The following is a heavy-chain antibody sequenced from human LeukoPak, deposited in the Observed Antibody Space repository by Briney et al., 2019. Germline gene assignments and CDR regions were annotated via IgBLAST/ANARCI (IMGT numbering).Heavy chain of an antibody. D-gene: IGHD4-17*01. CDR1: GGSISSSSYY. CDR2: IYYSGST. Sequence: PSETLSLTCTVSGGSISSSSYYWGWIHQPPGKGLEWIGSIYYSGSTYYNPSLKSRVTISVDTSKNQFSLKLSPVTAADTAVYYCARRYGPTDYWGQGTLVTVSS. V-gene: IGHV4-39*01. J-gene: IGHJ4*02. CDR3: ARRYGPTDY.